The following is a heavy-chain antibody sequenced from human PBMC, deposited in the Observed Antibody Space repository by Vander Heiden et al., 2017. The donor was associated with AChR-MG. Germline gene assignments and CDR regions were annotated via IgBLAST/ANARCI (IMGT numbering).Heavy chain of an antibody. CDR1: AFTFSSHG. CDR2: ISYDGSNK. D-gene: IGHD2-2*01. J-gene: IGHJ6*02. V-gene: IGHV3-30*18. Sequence: QVQLVESGGGVVQPGRSLSLSCAASAFTFSSHGMHWVRQAPGKGLGWVAVISYDGSNKYYADSVKGRFTISRDNSKNTLYLQMNSLRAEDTAVYYCAKSGAAMSYYYYYGMDVWGQGTTVTVSS. CDR3: AKSGAAMSYYYYYGMDV.